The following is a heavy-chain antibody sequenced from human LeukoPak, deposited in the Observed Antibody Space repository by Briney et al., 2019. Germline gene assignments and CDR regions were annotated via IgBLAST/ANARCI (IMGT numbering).Heavy chain of an antibody. CDR3: ARDYYERRGFDY. J-gene: IGHJ4*02. D-gene: IGHD3-22*01. V-gene: IGHV3-33*01. Sequence: PGRSLRLSCAASGFTFSDYAMHWVRQTPGKGLEWVAIIWNDGGKKYYADSVEGRFTISRDNSKNLLYLQLNSLRAEDTAVYYCARDYYERRGFDYWSQGTLVTVSS. CDR1: GFTFSDYA. CDR2: IWNDGGKK.